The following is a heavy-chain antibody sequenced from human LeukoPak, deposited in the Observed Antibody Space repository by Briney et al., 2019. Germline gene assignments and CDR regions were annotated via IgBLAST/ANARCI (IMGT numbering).Heavy chain of an antibody. CDR2: IYYTGNT. CDR1: GDSVSNGNYY. V-gene: IGHV4-61*03. Sequence: PSETLSPTCTVSGDSVSNGNYYWSWLRQPPGKALEWIGYIYYTGNTYYNPSLEGRVTISVDTSRNHFSVKLSSVTAADTAVYYCARSQNYYGSGDYWSQGTLVTVSS. J-gene: IGHJ4*02. D-gene: IGHD3-10*01. CDR3: ARSQNYYGSGDY.